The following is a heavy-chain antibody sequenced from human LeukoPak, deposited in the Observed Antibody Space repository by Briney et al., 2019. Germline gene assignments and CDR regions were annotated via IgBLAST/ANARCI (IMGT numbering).Heavy chain of an antibody. D-gene: IGHD2-2*01. J-gene: IGHJ6*02. CDR1: GGSISSGSYY. V-gene: IGHV4-61*02. CDR2: IYTSGST. Sequence: SETLSPTCTVSGGSISSGSYYWSWIRQPAGKGLEWIGRIYTSGSTNYNPSLKSRVTISVDTSKNQFSLKLSSVTAADTAVYYCARDGYQLPRGTYYGMDVWGQGTTVTVSS. CDR3: ARDGYQLPRGTYYGMDV.